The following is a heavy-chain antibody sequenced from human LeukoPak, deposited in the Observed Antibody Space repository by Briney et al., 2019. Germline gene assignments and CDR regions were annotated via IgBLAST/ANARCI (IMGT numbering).Heavy chain of an antibody. J-gene: IGHJ4*02. CDR2: IKQDGSEK. Sequence: GGSLRLSCAGSGFTFSNYWMSWVRQAPGKGLEWVANIKQDGSEKDYADSVKGRFTISRDNAKNSLYLQMNSLRAEDTAVYYCASTSASLRYFDWLFFDYWGQGILVAVTS. CDR1: GFTFSNYW. D-gene: IGHD3-9*01. V-gene: IGHV3-7*01. CDR3: ASTSASLRYFDWLFFDY.